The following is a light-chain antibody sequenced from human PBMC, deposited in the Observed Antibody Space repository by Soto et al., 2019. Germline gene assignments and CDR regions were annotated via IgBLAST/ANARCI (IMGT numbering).Light chain of an antibody. Sequence: AIQMTQSPSSLSASVGDRVTITCRASQAIRSDLAWYQQKPGMAPKFLIFAASNVQRGVPARFSGSGSGTDFTLTISSLQPEDFATYYCLQLYNYPRTFGQGTKVDIK. V-gene: IGKV1-6*01. CDR2: AAS. CDR3: LQLYNYPRT. CDR1: QAIRSD. J-gene: IGKJ1*01.